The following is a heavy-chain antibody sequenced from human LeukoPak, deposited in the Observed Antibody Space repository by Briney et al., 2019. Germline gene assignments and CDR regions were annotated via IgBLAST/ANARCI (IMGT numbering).Heavy chain of an antibody. CDR1: GGSISSYY. J-gene: IGHJ4*02. CDR3: ARTPRWGCSGGSCYLDY. Sequence: SETLSLTCTVSGGSISSYYWSWIRQPPGKGLEWIGYIYYSGSTNYNPSLKSRVTTSVDTSKNQFSLKLSSVTAADTAVYYCARTPRWGCSGGSCYLDYWGQGTLVTVSS. CDR2: IYYSGST. V-gene: IGHV4-59*01. D-gene: IGHD2-15*01.